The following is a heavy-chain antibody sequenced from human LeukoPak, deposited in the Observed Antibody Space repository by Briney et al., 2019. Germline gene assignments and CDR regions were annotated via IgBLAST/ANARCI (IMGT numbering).Heavy chain of an antibody. J-gene: IGHJ5*01. Sequence: ASVKVSCKASGYTFTGYYIHWVRQAPGQGLEWMGWVNPNSGGTNSAQKFQGRVTMTRDTSIRTAYMELTRLRSDDTAVYYCATSIVVVPAAMSNWFDSWGQGTLVTVSS. CDR2: VNPNSGGT. CDR1: GYTFTGYY. CDR3: ATSIVVVPAAMSNWFDS. D-gene: IGHD2-2*01. V-gene: IGHV1-2*02.